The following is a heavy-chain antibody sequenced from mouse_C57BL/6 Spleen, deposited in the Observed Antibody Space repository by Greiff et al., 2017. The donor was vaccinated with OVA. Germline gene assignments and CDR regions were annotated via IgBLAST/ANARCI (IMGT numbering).Heavy chain of an antibody. D-gene: IGHD4-1*01. V-gene: IGHV1-50*01. Sequence: VQLQQPGAELVKPGASVKLSCKASGYTFTSYWMQWVKQRPGQGLAWIGEIDPSDSYTNYNQKFKGKATLTVDTSSSTAYMQLSSLTSEDSAVYYCARDGELGLDYWGQGTTLTVSS. CDR1: GYTFTSYW. CDR2: IDPSDSYT. CDR3: ARDGELGLDY. J-gene: IGHJ2*01.